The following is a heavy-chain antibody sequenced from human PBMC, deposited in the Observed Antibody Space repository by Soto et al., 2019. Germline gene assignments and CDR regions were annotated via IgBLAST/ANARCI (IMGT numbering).Heavy chain of an antibody. V-gene: IGHV4-59*07. J-gene: IGHJ4*02. Sequence: PSDTPSLTSIFSVGCISLYYWSWIRQSPGKGLEWLGYIYYSGSSNYSPSLKSRLTISLDTSKNQFSLNLTSVTVADTAVYYCAAGIAVAGVYDYWVQGTPVTVSS. CDR1: VGCISLYY. CDR3: AAGIAVAGVYDY. D-gene: IGHD6-19*01. CDR2: IYYSGSS.